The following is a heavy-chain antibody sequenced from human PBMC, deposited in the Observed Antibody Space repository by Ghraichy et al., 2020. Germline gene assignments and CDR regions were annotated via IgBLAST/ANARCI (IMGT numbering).Heavy chain of an antibody. J-gene: IGHJ4*02. CDR1: GFTVSSSY. CDR2: IYSGGST. Sequence: GSLRLSCAASGFTVSSSYMSWVRQAPGTGLEWVSVIYSGGSTHFADSVLGRFTISRDNSKNTLYLQMNSLRAEDTAVYYCARDRYDSSGYYSDHWGQGTLVTVSS. CDR3: ARDRYDSSGYYSDH. D-gene: IGHD3-22*01. V-gene: IGHV3-66*01.